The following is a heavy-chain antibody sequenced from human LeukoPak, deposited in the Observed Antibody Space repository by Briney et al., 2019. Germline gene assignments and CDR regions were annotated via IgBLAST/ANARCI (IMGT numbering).Heavy chain of an antibody. V-gene: IGHV3-74*01. J-gene: IGHJ3*02. CDR2: TNSDGSRT. CDR3: ARDRQTRITMVRGAGFDI. CDR1: GFTFSTYW. Sequence: PGGSLRLSCAASGFTFSTYWMHWVRHAPGKGLVGVSRTNSDGSRTIYADSVKGRFTISRDNSKNTLYLQMNSLRAEDTAVYYCARDRQTRITMVRGAGFDIWGQGTMVTVSS. D-gene: IGHD3-10*01.